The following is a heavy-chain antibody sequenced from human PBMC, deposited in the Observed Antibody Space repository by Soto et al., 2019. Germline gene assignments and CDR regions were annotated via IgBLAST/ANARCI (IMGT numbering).Heavy chain of an antibody. CDR2: INHSGST. J-gene: IGHJ6*02. CDR3: ARGPAGNYYYYGMDV. Sequence: PSETLSLTCAVYGGSFSGYYWSWIRQPPGKGLEWIGEINHSGSTNYNPSLKSRVTISVDTSKSQFSLKLSSVTAADTAVYYCARGPAGNYYYYGMDVWGQGTTVTVSS. CDR1: GGSFSGYY. V-gene: IGHV4-34*01.